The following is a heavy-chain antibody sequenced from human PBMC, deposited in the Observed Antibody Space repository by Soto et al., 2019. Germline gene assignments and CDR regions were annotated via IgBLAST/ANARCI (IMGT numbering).Heavy chain of an antibody. D-gene: IGHD3-3*01. CDR1: GFTFSSYG. CDR3: AKDPPWTVGPLAMDV. CDR2: IWYDGSNK. J-gene: IGHJ6*02. Sequence: PGGSLRLSCAASGFTFSSYGMHWVRQAPGKGLEWVAVIWYDGSNKYYAESVKGRLTISRDDSKNTLYLHMNSLRVEDTAVYYCAKDPPWTVGPLAMDVWGQGTTVTVSS. V-gene: IGHV3-33*06.